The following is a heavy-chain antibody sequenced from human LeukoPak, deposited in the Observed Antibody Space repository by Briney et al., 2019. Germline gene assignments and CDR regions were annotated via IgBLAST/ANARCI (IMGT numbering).Heavy chain of an antibody. V-gene: IGHV4-59*08. CDR2: IFSSGST. Sequence: PSETLSLTCAVTGGSISRSYWSWIPQPPGKGLEWIGYIFSSGSTNYNPSLRSRVIISVDTSKSQFSLKLSSVTAADTAVYYCARRIVSVPAIQEGNWLDPWGQGTLVTVSS. CDR1: GGSISRSY. J-gene: IGHJ5*02. D-gene: IGHD2-21*02. CDR3: ARRIVSVPAIQEGNWLDP.